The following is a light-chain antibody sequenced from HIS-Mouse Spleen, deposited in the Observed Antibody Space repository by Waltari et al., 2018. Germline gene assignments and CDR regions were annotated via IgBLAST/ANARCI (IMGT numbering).Light chain of an antibody. V-gene: IGLV2-14*01. CDR3: SSYTSSSTYV. CDR2: EVS. Sequence: SALTQPASVSGSPGQSITISCSGTSSAVGGYNYVPWYQQHPGKAPKLMIYEVSNRPSGVSNRFSGSKSGNTASLTISGLQAEDEADYYCSSYTSSSTYVFGTGTKVTVL. CDR1: SSAVGGYNY. J-gene: IGLJ1*01.